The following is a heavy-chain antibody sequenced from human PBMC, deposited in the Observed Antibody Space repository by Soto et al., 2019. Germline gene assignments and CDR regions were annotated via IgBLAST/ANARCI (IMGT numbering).Heavy chain of an antibody. CDR1: GFTFSNAW. J-gene: IGHJ4*02. CDR2: IKSKTDGGTT. Sequence: GGSLRLSCAASGFTFSNAWRSWVRQAPGKGLEWFGQIKSKTDGGTTDYAAPVKGRFTIARDDSNNKMNLQMNSLKTEDASVKYCNPRGNWGSGDFDFWGQGTTVTVSS. D-gene: IGHD7-27*01. V-gene: IGHV3-15*01. CDR3: NPRGNWGSGDFDF.